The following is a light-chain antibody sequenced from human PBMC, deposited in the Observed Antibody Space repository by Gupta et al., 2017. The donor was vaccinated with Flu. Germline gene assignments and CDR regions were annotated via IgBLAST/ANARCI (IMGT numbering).Light chain of an antibody. V-gene: IGKV1-33*01. J-gene: IGKJ4*01. CDR1: QDISTY. Sequence: DIQMTQSPSSLSASVGDRVTITCQASQDISTYLSWYQHNPGKAPKLLICDASTVQTGVPSSFSGRGSGTXFTFTSXSLQPEDVGTYYCQQYCTLPMTFGXGTKVEVK. CDR3: QQYCTLPMT. CDR2: DAS.